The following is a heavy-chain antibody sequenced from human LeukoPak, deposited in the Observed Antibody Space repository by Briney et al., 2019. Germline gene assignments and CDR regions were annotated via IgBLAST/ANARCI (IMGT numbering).Heavy chain of an antibody. J-gene: IGHJ4*02. CDR2: IWYDGTNK. V-gene: IGHV3-33*01. D-gene: IGHD3-9*01. CDR1: GFTFSSFG. CDR3: ARETGDILTGLA. Sequence: GRSLRLSCAASGFTFSSFGMHWVRQAPAKGLEWVAAIWYDGTNKYYADSVKGRFTISRDNSKNTLYLQMNSLRAEDTAVYYCARETGDILTGLAWGQGTLVTVSS.